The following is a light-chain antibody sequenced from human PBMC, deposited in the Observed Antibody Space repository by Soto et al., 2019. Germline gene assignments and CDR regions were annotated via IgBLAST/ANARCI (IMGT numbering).Light chain of an antibody. J-gene: IGKJ1*01. CDR3: QQYNSYSQT. V-gene: IGKV1-5*01. Sequence: DIQMTQSPSTLSASLGDRVTITCRASQSISNLLAWYQQKPGKAPKLLIYDASSLESGVPSRFSGSGSGTEFTLTISSLQPDDFATYYCQQYNSYSQTFGQGTKVDIK. CDR1: QSISNL. CDR2: DAS.